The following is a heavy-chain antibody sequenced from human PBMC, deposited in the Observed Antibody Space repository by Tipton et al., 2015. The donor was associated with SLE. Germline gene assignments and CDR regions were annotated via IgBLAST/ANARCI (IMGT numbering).Heavy chain of an antibody. J-gene: IGHJ6*03. Sequence: TLSLTCAVYGGSFSYFYWSWIRQPPGKGLEWIGEIDHSGSTKYNPSLKSRVTISIDASKNQISLKLTSVTAADTAVCYFARSHYSSSWSPQNYYYYYYMDVWGKGVTVTVSS. CDR1: GGSFSYFY. V-gene: IGHV4-34*01. D-gene: IGHD6-13*01. CDR3: ARSHYSSSWSPQNYYYYYYMDV. CDR2: IDHSGST.